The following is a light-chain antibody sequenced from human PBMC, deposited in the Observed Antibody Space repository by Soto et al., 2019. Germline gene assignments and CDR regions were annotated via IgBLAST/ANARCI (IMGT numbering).Light chain of an antibody. CDR2: LGD. Sequence: QSVLTQPHPASSTPGQTVTISCSGSTSNIGTFYVYWYQHLPGTAPKLLIYLGDQRASGVSDRFSGSKSGTSASLAINGLRSDDEADYYCAAWDDNLNAYVFGSGTKLTVL. V-gene: IGLV1-47*02. J-gene: IGLJ1*01. CDR1: TSNIGTFY. CDR3: AAWDDNLNAYV.